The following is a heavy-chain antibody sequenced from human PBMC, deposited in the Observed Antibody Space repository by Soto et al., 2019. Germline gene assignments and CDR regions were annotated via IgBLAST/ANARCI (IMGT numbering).Heavy chain of an antibody. Sequence: ASVKVSCKASSYTFTNYGISWVRQAPGQGLEWMGWISVYNGNTNYAQKFQDRVTMTTDTSTSTVYMELRSLRSDDTAVYYCARDRSTSDVWGQGTTVTVSS. D-gene: IGHD2-2*01. V-gene: IGHV1-18*01. CDR3: ARDRSTSDV. J-gene: IGHJ6*02. CDR2: ISVYNGNT. CDR1: SYTFTNYG.